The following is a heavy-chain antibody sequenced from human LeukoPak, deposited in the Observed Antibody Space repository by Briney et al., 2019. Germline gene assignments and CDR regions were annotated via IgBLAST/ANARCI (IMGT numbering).Heavy chain of an antibody. CDR2: ISAYSGNT. D-gene: IGHD3-10*01. Sequence: ASVKVSCKASGHTFTSYGISWVRQAPGQGLEWMGWISAYSGNTNYAQKLQGRVTMTTDTSTSTAYMELRSLRSDDTAVYYCARDLAGHYYGSGSSLDYWGQGTLVTVS. CDR1: GHTFTSYG. CDR3: ARDLAGHYYGSGSSLDY. J-gene: IGHJ4*02. V-gene: IGHV1-18*01.